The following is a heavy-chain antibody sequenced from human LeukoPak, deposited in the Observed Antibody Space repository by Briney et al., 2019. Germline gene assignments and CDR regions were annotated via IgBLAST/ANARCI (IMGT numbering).Heavy chain of an antibody. V-gene: IGHV4-30-4*01. Sequence: SETLSLTCTVSGGSISSGDYYWSWIRQPPGKGLEWIGYIYYSGSTYYNPSLKSRVTISVDTSKNQFSLKLSSVTAADTAAYYCAREAYYYGMDVWGQGTTVTVSS. CDR1: GGSISSGDYY. CDR3: AREAYYYGMDV. J-gene: IGHJ6*02. CDR2: IYYSGST.